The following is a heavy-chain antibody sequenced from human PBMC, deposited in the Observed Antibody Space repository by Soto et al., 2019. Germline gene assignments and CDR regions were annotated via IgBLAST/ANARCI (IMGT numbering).Heavy chain of an antibody. CDR3: ARERSDYIWGSWQYYLDY. J-gene: IGHJ4*02. D-gene: IGHD3-16*01. CDR2: IYYSGST. V-gene: IGHV4-59*01. Sequence: SETLSLTCTVSCGSISTYYWSWIRQPPGKGLEWIGYIYYSGSTNYNPSLKSRVTISIDTSKNQFSLKLSSVTAADTAVYYCARERSDYIWGSWQYYLDYWGQGTLVTVS. CDR1: CGSISTYY.